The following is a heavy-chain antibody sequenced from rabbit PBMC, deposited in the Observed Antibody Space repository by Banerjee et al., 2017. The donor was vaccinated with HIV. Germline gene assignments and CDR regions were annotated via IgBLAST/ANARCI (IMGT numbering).Heavy chain of an antibody. V-gene: IGHV1S40*01. CDR2: IVAGDGST. CDR3: ARDGSYVGVNWLDL. Sequence: QSLEESGGDLVKPGASLTLTCTASGFSFSSSYWICWVRQAPGKGLEWIVCIVAGDGSTYYASWAKGRFTISKTSSTTVTLQMTSLTVADTATYFCARDGSYVGVNWLDLWGPGTLVTVS. D-gene: IGHD5-1*01. J-gene: IGHJ5*01. CDR1: GFSFSSSYW.